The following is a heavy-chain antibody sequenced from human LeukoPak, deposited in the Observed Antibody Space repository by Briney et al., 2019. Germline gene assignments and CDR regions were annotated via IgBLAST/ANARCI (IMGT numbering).Heavy chain of an antibody. CDR1: GGSISSYY. CDR3: ARHTDTAMVTSGFDY. CDR2: IYYSGST. D-gene: IGHD5-18*01. Sequence: SETLSLTCTVSGGSISSYYWSWIRQPPGKGLEWIGYIYYSGSTNYNPSLKSRVTISVDTSKNQLSLKLSSVTAADTAVYYCARHTDTAMVTSGFDYWGQGTLVTVSS. J-gene: IGHJ4*02. V-gene: IGHV4-59*08.